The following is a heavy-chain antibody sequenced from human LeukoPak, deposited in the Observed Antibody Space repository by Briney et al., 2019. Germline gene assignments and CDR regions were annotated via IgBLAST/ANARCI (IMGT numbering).Heavy chain of an antibody. D-gene: IGHD6-13*01. J-gene: IGHJ6*03. Sequence: GGSLGLSCAASGFAFSNYWLHWVRQAPGKGLEWVARINTHGSSTNYADSVKGRFTISRDNAKNTLYLQMTSLSAEDTAVYYALAGYYYYYMDVRGKGTTVTVSS. CDR1: GFAFSNYW. CDR3: LAGYYYYYMDV. CDR2: INTHGSST. V-gene: IGHV3-74*01.